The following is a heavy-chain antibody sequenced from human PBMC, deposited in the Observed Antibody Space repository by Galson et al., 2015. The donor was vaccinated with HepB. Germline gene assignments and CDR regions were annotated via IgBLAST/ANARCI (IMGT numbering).Heavy chain of an antibody. V-gene: IGHV1-18*04. J-gene: IGHJ6*02. CDR3: ARAWGPLGYCSGGSCYAPYGMDV. D-gene: IGHD2-15*01. CDR1: GYTFTRYG. CDR2: ISAYNDNT. Sequence: SVKVSCKASGYTFTRYGISWVRQAPGQGLEWMGWISAYNDNTNYAHKLEGRVTMTTDTSTSTAYMELRSLRSDDTAVYYCARAWGPLGYCSGGSCYAPYGMDVWGQGTMVTVSS.